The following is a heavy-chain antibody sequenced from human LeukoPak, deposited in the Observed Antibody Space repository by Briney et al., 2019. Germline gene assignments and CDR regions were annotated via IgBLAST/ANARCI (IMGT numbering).Heavy chain of an antibody. V-gene: IGHV3-30*02. J-gene: IGHJ6*03. CDR1: GFTFSSYG. Sequence: GGSLRLSCAASGFTFSSYGMHWVRQAPGKGLEWVAFIRYDGSNKYYADSVKGRFTISRDNSKNTLYLQMNSLRAEDTAVYYCAKGGYCSSTSCSSYYYYYYMDVWGKGTTVTVSS. CDR3: AKGGYCSSTSCSSYYYYYYMDV. D-gene: IGHD2-2*01. CDR2: IRYDGSNK.